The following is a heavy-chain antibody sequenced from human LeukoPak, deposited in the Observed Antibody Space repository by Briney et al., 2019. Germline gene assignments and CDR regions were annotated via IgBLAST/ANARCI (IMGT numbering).Heavy chain of an antibody. CDR3: AREGFHGRELFPTFDY. Sequence: LVASVKVSCKASGYTFTSYGISWVRQAPGQGLEWMGIITPSGDSTNYAQKFQGRVTMTRDTSTSTVYMELSSLRSEDTAVYYCAREGFHGRELFPTFDYWGQGTLVTVSS. CDR1: GYTFTSYG. J-gene: IGHJ4*02. CDR2: ITPSGDST. D-gene: IGHD3-10*01. V-gene: IGHV1-46*01.